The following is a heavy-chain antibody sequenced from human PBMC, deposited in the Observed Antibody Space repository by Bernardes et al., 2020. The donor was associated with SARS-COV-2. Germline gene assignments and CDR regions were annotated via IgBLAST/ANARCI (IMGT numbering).Heavy chain of an antibody. D-gene: IGHD6-13*01. CDR3: ARGSDSSSWYLQYKYNWFDP. Sequence: SETLSLTCTVSGGSIRSYYWSWIRQPPGKGLEWIGYIYYSGSTNYNPSLKSRVTISVDTSKNQFSLKLSSVTAADTAVYYCARGSDSSSWYLQYKYNWFDPWGQGTLVTVSS. CDR1: GGSIRSYY. CDR2: IYYSGST. V-gene: IGHV4-59*01. J-gene: IGHJ5*02.